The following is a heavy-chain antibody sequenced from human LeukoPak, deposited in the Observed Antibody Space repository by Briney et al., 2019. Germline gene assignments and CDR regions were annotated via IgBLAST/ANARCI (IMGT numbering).Heavy chain of an antibody. D-gene: IGHD7-27*01. J-gene: IGHJ5*02. CDR1: GGSISSSSYY. CDR2: IYYSRST. V-gene: IGHV4-39*01. CDR3: ARLRPWDNWFDP. Sequence: SETLSLTCTVSGGSISSSSYYWGWIRQPPGKGLEWIGSIYYSRSTYYNPSLKSRVTISVDTSKNQFSLKLSSVTAADTAVYYCARLRPWDNWFDPWGQGTLVTVSS.